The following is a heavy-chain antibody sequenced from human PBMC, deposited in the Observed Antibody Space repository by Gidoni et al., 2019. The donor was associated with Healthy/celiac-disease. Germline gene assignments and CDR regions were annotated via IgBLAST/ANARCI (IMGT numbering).Heavy chain of an antibody. D-gene: IGHD2-2*01. CDR2: IYYSGST. CDR1: GGSISSGGYS. J-gene: IGHJ6*02. CDR3: ARDGPVVPAATGYYYYYYGMDV. V-gene: IGHV4-31*03. Sequence: QVQLQESGPGLVKPSQTLSLTCTVSGGSISSGGYSWSWIRQHPGKGLEWIGYIYYSGSTYYNPSLKSRVTISVDTSKNQFSLKLSSVTAADTAVYYCARDGPVVPAATGYYYYYYGMDVWGQGTTVTVSS.